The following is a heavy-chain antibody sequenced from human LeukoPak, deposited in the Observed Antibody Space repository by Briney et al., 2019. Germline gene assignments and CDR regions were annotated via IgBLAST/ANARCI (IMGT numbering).Heavy chain of an antibody. CDR3: ARERIGAFDI. J-gene: IGHJ3*02. V-gene: IGHV4-30-2*01. D-gene: IGHD2-15*01. CDR1: GGSISSGGYS. CDR2: IYHSGST. Sequence: SETQSLTCAVSGGSISSGGYSWSWIRQPPGKGLEWIGYIYHSGSTYYNPSLKSRVTISVDRSKNQFSLRLSSVTAADTAVYYCARERIGAFDIWGQGTMVTVSS.